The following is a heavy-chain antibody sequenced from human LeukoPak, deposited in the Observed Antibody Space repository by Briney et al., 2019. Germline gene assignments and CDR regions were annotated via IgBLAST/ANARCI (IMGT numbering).Heavy chain of an antibody. V-gene: IGHV5-10-1*01. J-gene: IGHJ4*02. D-gene: IGHD4-23*01. CDR1: GYSFSSYW. CDR2: IDPSDSYT. Sequence: GESLKISCKGSGYSFSSYWITWVRQMPGKGLEWMGRIDPSDSYTNYSPSFQGHVTLSADKSIGTAFLQWSSLKASDTAMYYCARQPRGTVVFDYWGQGTLVTVSS. CDR3: ARQPRGTVVFDY.